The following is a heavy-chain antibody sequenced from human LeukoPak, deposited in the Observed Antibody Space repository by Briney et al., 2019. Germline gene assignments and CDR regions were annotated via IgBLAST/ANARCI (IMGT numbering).Heavy chain of an antibody. CDR1: GDSVSSNSAA. J-gene: IGHJ6*02. D-gene: IGHD3-3*01. Sequence: SQTLSLTCAISGDSVSSNSAAWNWVRQSPSRGLEWLGRTYYRSKWYNDYAVSVQSRITINPDTSKNQFSLQLNSVTPEDTAVYYCARWVTIFGVDSSSGYYYGMDVWGQGTTVTVSS. CDR2: TYYRSKWYN. CDR3: ARWVTIFGVDSSSGYYYGMDV. V-gene: IGHV6-1*01.